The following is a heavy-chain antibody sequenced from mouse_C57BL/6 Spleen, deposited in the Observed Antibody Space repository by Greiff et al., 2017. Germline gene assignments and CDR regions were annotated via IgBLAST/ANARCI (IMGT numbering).Heavy chain of an antibody. CDR3: ATLLREFAY. J-gene: IGHJ3*01. Sequence: VKVVESGPGLVAPSQSLSITCTVSGFSLTSYGVDWVRQSPGKGLEWLGVIWGVGSTNYNSALKSRLSISKNNSKSQFFLKMNSLQTDDTAMYYCATLLREFAYWGQGTLVTVSA. D-gene: IGHD1-1*01. CDR2: IWGVGST. V-gene: IGHV2-6*01. CDR1: GFSLTSYG.